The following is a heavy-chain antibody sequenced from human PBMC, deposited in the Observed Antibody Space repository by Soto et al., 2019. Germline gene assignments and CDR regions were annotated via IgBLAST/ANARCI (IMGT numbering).Heavy chain of an antibody. Sequence: KQSQTLSLTCAISGDSVSSNSAAWNWIRQSPSRGLEWLGRTYYRSKWYNDYAVSVKSRITINPDTSKNQFSLPLNSVTPEDPAVDYCARGKGYSSGWYVMDVGGQGTTVTVSS. D-gene: IGHD6-19*01. J-gene: IGHJ6*02. V-gene: IGHV6-1*01. CDR3: ARGKGYSSGWYVMDV. CDR2: TYYRSKWYN. CDR1: GDSVSSNSAA.